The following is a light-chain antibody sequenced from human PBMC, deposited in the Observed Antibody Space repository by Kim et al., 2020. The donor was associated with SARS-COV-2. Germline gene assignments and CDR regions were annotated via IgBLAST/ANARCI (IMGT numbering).Light chain of an antibody. J-gene: IGKJ1*01. CDR3: QRYDNWPWA. CDR1: QSISIS. V-gene: IGKV3-15*01. Sequence: EIVMTQSPATLSVSPGERVTLSCRASQSISISLAWYQHKPGQPPRLLIYDAFNRATGVPARFSVSGSGTEFTLTISSLQSEDFAVYYCQRYDNWPWAFGQGTKVEIK. CDR2: DAF.